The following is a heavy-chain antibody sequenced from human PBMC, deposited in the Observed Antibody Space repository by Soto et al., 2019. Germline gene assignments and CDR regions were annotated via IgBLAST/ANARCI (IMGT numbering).Heavy chain of an antibody. J-gene: IGHJ6*02. CDR2: ISGSGGST. D-gene: IGHD4-17*01. CDR3: AKINGDYYYYGMDV. CDR1: GFTFSSYA. V-gene: IGHV3-23*01. Sequence: VGSLRLSCAASGFTFSSYAMSWVRQAPGKGLEWVSAISGSGGSTYYADSVKGRFTISRDNSKNTLYLQMNSLRAEDTAVYYYAKINGDYYYYGMDVWGQGTTVTVSS.